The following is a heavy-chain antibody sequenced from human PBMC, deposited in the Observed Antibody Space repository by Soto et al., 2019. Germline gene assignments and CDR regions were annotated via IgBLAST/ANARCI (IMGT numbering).Heavy chain of an antibody. CDR1: GFTFSSYG. Sequence: GGSLRLCCAASGFTFSSYGMHWVRQAPGKGLEWVAVIWYDGSNKYYADSVKGRFTISRDNSKNTLYLQMNSLRAEDTAVYYCARDEGLGVNYYYYGMDVWGQGTTVTVSS. CDR2: IWYDGSNK. D-gene: IGHD3-10*01. J-gene: IGHJ6*02. CDR3: ARDEGLGVNYYYYGMDV. V-gene: IGHV3-33*08.